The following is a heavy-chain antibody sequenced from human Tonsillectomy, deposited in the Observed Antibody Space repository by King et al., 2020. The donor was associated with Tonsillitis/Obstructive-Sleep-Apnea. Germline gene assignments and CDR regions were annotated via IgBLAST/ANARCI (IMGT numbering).Heavy chain of an antibody. CDR1: GFTVSSNY. D-gene: IGHD2-21*01. CDR2: IYSGGST. V-gene: IGHV3-53*01. CDR3: ARSAYCGGDCYFYFDY. Sequence: VQLVESGGGLIQPGGSLRLSCAASGFTVSSNYMSWVRQAPGKGLEWVSVIYSGGSTYYADSVKGRFTISRDNSKNTLYLQMNSLRAEDTAVYYYARSAYCGGDCYFYFDYWGQGTLVTVSS. J-gene: IGHJ4*02.